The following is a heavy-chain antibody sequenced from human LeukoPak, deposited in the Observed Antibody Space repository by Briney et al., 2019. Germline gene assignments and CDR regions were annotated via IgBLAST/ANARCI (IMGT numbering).Heavy chain of an antibody. Sequence: SETLSLTCTVSGGSISSYYWSWIRQPPGKGLEWIGYIYYSGSTNYNPSLKSRVTISVDTSKNQFSLKLSSVTAAGTAVYYCARVRGSVVAATIWFDPWGQGTLVTVSS. D-gene: IGHD2-15*01. CDR1: GGSISSYY. CDR3: ARVRGSVVAATIWFDP. V-gene: IGHV4-59*01. CDR2: IYYSGST. J-gene: IGHJ5*02.